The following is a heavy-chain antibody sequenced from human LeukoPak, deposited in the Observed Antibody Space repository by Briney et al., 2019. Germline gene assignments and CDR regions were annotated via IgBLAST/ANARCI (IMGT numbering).Heavy chain of an antibody. V-gene: IGHV1-2*02. D-gene: IGHD3-3*01. Sequence: ASVKVSCKTSGYTFTGYYIHWVRQAPGQGLEWMGWVNPNSGGTNYAQKFQGRVTMTRDTSISTAYMELTRLRPDDTAVYYCASSLEWLFWGQGTLVTVSS. CDR3: ASSLEWLF. J-gene: IGHJ4*02. CDR1: GYTFTGYY. CDR2: VNPNSGGT.